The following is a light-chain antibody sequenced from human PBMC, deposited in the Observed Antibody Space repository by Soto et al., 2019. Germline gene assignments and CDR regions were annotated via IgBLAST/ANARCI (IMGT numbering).Light chain of an antibody. CDR3: QQRGNWPRT. CDR1: QSVSSY. Sequence: EIVLTQSPATLSLSPGERATLSCRASQSVSSYLAWYQRKPGQAPRLLIYGASNRATDIPARFSGSGSGTDFTLTISSLESEDFAVYYCQQRGNWPRTFGQGTKLEIK. CDR2: GAS. V-gene: IGKV3-11*01. J-gene: IGKJ2*01.